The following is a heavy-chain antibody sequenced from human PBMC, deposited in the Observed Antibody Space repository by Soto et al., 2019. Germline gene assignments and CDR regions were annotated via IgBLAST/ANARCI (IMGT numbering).Heavy chain of an antibody. CDR1: WGSVNSGDYY. CDR3: ARGPLTYCVGDCFES. Sequence: SETLALTCTVSWGSVNSGDYYWSWIRQPPGKGLEWIGFSYYTGSTNYNPSLKRRVTIFVDTSKNQFSLQLRSVTAADTAVYYCARGPLTYCVGDCFESWGQGVLVTVSS. CDR2: SYYTGST. J-gene: IGHJ4*02. D-gene: IGHD2-21*01. V-gene: IGHV4-61*08.